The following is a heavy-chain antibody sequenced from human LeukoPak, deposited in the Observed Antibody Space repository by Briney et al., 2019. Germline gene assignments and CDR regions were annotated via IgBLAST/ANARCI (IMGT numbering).Heavy chain of an antibody. Sequence: GESLQISCKGSGYSFTSYWIGWVRPLPGKGLEWMGIIYPGDSDTRYSPSFQGQVTISADKSISTAYLQWSSLKASDTAMYYCARTGLERRVDYWGQGTLVTVSS. V-gene: IGHV5-51*01. CDR2: IYPGDSDT. CDR3: ARTGLERRVDY. CDR1: GYSFTSYW. D-gene: IGHD1-1*01. J-gene: IGHJ4*02.